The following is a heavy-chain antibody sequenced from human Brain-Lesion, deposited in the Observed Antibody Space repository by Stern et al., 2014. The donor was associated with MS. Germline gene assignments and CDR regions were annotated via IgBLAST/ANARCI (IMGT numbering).Heavy chain of an antibody. CDR3: AKGVWGSYLNAFDM. V-gene: IGHV3-23*04. D-gene: IGHD3-16*02. CDR1: GFRFSSYA. CDR2: IRASGGST. J-gene: IGHJ3*02. Sequence: EVQLVESGGGFVQPGGSLRLSCAASGFRFSSYAMSWVRQTPGKGLEWVSGIRASGGSTYYADSEKGPFNISRDKSKNTLILQMNSLRAEDTAVYYCAKGVWGSYLNAFDMWGQGTMVTVSS.